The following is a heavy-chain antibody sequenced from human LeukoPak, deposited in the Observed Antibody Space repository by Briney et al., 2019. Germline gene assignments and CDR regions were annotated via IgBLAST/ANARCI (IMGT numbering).Heavy chain of an antibody. V-gene: IGHV4-59*12. D-gene: IGHD3-16*01. CDR3: ARDVTPATV. J-gene: IGHJ4*02. CDR2: VRYGGST. CDR1: GGSISNNY. Sequence: SETLPLTCTVSGGSISNNYWSWLRHPPGKGLDWIGYVRYGGSTHHTPSLKTRVNISVDTSQHRISPTRSSAPAPPQPVSSLARDVTPATVWGQGTLVTV.